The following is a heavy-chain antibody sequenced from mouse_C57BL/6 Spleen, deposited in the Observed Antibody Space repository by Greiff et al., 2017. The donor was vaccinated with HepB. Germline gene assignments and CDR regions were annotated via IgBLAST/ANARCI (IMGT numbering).Heavy chain of an antibody. CDR2: IYPGDGDT. J-gene: IGHJ1*03. V-gene: IGHV1-82*01. CDR1: GYAFSSSW. D-gene: IGHD1-1*01. CDR3: ARITTVVARYFDV. Sequence: QVQLQQSGPELVKPGASVKISCKASGYAFSSSWMNWVKQRPGKGLEWIGRIYPGDGDTNYNGKFKGKATLTADKSSSTAYMQLSSLTSEDSAVYCCARITTVVARYFDVWGTGTTVTVSS.